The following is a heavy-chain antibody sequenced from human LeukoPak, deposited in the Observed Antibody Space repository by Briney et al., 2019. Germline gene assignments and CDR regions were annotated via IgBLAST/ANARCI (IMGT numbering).Heavy chain of an antibody. J-gene: IGHJ4*02. CDR1: GFTFSSYG. D-gene: IGHD5-18*01. V-gene: IGHV3-30*02. Sequence: PGXSLRLSCAASGFTFSSYGMHWVRQAPGKGVEGVAFIRYDGSNKYYADYVKGRFTISRDNSKNTLYLQMNSLRAEDTAVYYCAKGRGYSYGYPFDYWGQGTLVTVSS. CDR3: AKGRGYSYGYPFDY. CDR2: IRYDGSNK.